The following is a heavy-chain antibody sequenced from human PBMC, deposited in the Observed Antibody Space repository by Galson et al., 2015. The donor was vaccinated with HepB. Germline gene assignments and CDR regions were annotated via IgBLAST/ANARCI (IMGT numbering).Heavy chain of an antibody. V-gene: IGHV3-11*06. Sequence: SLRLSCAASGITFKDYYMSWMRQAPGKGLEWVSRIGSSGDYTTYADSVKGRFTISRDNAKKSLYLQMNNLRAEDTAVYYCARDYYGSGSYGRSDPWGQGTLVTVSS. CDR2: IGSSGDYT. J-gene: IGHJ5*02. CDR3: ARDYYGSGSYGRSDP. CDR1: GITFKDYY. D-gene: IGHD3-10*01.